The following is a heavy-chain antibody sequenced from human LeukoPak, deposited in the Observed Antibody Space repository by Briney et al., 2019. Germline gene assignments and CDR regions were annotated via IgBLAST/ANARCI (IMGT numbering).Heavy chain of an antibody. Sequence: SQTLSLTCTVSGDSISSGDYYWSWIRQPAGKGLEWIGRIYTTGGTNYNPSLKSRVTISIDTSKNQFSLKLSSVTAADTAVYYCARTAMVRGVIMYFFDYWGQGSLVTVSS. J-gene: IGHJ4*02. CDR3: ARTAMVRGVIMYFFDY. V-gene: IGHV4-61*02. D-gene: IGHD3-10*01. CDR2: IYTTGGT. CDR1: GDSISSGDYY.